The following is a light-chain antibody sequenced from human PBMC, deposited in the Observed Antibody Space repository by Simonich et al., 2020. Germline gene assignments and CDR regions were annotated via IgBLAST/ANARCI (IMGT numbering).Light chain of an antibody. Sequence: DIQMTQSPSSVSASVGDSVTITCRASQGISSWLVWYQQKPGKAPKLLIYAASSLQSGVPSRFSGSGSGTDFTLTISSLQPEDFATYYWQQANSFPWTFGQGTKVEIK. CDR1: QGISSW. V-gene: IGKV1-12*01. CDR2: AAS. CDR3: QQANSFPWT. J-gene: IGKJ1*01.